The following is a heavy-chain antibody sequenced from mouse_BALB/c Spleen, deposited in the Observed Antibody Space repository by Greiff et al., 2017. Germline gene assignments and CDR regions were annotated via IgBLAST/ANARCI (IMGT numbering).Heavy chain of an antibody. CDR2: IYPGDGST. CDR3: GRGLVYYYAMDY. CDR1: GYTFTSYY. D-gene: IGHD3-3*01. J-gene: IGHJ4*01. V-gene: IGHV1S56*01. Sequence: QVHVKQSGPELVKPGASVKMSCKASGYTFTSYYIHWVKQRPGQGLEWIGWIYPGDGSTKYNQKFKGKTTLTADKSSSTAYMLLSSLTSEDSAIYFCGRGLVYYYAMDYWGQGTSVTVSS.